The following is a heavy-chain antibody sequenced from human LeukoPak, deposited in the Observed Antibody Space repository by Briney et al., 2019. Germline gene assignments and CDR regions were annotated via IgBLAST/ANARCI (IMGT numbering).Heavy chain of an antibody. D-gene: IGHD6-19*01. Sequence: GASVKVSCKASGYTFTSYDINWVRQATGQGLEWMGWMNPNSGNTGYAQKFQGRVTMTRNTSISTAYMELSSLRSEDTAVYYCARASQWLFYYYYSMDVWGQGTTVTVSS. CDR3: ARASQWLFYYYYSMDV. CDR2: MNPNSGNT. J-gene: IGHJ6*02. CDR1: GYTFTSYD. V-gene: IGHV1-8*01.